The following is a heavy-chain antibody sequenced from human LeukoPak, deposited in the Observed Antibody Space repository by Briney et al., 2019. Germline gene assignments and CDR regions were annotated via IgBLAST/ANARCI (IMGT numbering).Heavy chain of an antibody. CDR1: GGTFSSYA. CDR2: IIPILGIA. J-gene: IGHJ6*02. D-gene: IGHD1-14*01. V-gene: IGHV1-69*04. Sequence: GDSVKVSCKASGGTFSSYAISWVRQAPGQGLEWMGRIIPILGIANYAQNFQGRGTITADKSTSTAYMELSSLISEDTAVYYCARHRKEESSRGMDVCGQGTTVTVSS. CDR3: ARHRKEESSRGMDV.